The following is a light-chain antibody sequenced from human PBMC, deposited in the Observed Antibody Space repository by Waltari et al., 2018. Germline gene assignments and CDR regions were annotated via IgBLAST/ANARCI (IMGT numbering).Light chain of an antibody. V-gene: IGKV3-20*01. J-gene: IGKJ2*01. Sequence: EIVLTQSPGTLSLSPGERATLSCRASQSVSSNYLAWYQQKPGQAPRLLIYGASSRATGIPDRFSGSGSGTDFTLTISRLEPEDFAVYYCQKYGSSPPRTFGQGTKLEIK. CDR2: GAS. CDR1: QSVSSNY. CDR3: QKYGSSPPRT.